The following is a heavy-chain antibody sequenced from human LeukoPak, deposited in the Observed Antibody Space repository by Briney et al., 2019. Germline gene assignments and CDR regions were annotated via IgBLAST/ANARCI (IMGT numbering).Heavy chain of an antibody. D-gene: IGHD3-10*01. V-gene: IGHV4-39*07. CDR3: ARDIPIITLVRGVIMTNWYFDL. CDR1: GGSISSSSYY. J-gene: IGHJ2*01. Sequence: SETLSLTCTVSGGSISSSSYYWGWIRQPPGKGLEWIGSIYYSGSTYYNPSLKSRVTISVDTSKNQFSLKLSSVTAADTAVYYCARDIPIITLVRGVIMTNWYFDLWGRGTLVTVSS. CDR2: IYYSGST.